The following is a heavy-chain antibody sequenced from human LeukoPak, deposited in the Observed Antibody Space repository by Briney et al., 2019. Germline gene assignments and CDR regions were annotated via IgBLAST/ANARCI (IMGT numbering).Heavy chain of an antibody. CDR2: IYYSGRT. J-gene: IGHJ4*02. V-gene: IGHV4-31*02. CDR1: GDSLMSSGYY. CDR3: ARGYGSGSYDY. D-gene: IGHD3-10*01. Sequence: PSETLSLTCNVSGDSLMSSGYYWSWIRQHPGKGLEWIGYIYYSGRTYYNPSLKSRVTIPVDTSKNQFPLKLNSVTAADTAVYYCARGYGSGSYDYWGQGTLVTVSS.